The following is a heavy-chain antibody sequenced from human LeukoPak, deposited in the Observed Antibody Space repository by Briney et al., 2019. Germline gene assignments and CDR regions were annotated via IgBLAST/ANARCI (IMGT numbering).Heavy chain of an antibody. CDR3: AKEGLLGGYYFDL. D-gene: IGHD2-8*02. Sequence: GRSLRLSCAASGFTFSRYSMAWVRQGPGRGLEWVSTVGGRGGPRTFYADSVQGRFTVSRDNSRDTVYLQMDSLGAEDTAIYYCAKEGLLGGYYFDLWGQGALVTVSS. CDR2: VGGRGGPRT. CDR1: GFTFSRYS. V-gene: IGHV3-23*01. J-gene: IGHJ4*02.